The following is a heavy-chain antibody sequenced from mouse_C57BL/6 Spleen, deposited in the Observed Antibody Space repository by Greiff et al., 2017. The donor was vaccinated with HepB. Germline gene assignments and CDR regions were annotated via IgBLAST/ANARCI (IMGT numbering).Heavy chain of an antibody. J-gene: IGHJ4*01. V-gene: IGHV5-17*01. CDR1: GFTFSDFG. D-gene: IGHD1-2*01. CDR3: AREGFMAMDY. CDR2: ISSGSSTI. Sequence: EVNLVESGGGLVKPGGSLKLSCAASGFTFSDFGVHWVRQDPEKGLEWVAYISSGSSTIYYADTVKGRFTISRDNAKNTLFLQMTSLRSEDTAMYYCAREGFMAMDYWGQGTSVTVSS.